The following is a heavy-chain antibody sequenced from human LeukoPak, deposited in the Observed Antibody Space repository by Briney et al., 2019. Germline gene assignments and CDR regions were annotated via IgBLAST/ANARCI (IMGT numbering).Heavy chain of an antibody. Sequence: PSETLPLTCAVYGGSFSGYYWSWIRQPPGKGLEWIGEINHSGSTNYNPSLKSRVTISVDTSKNQFSLKLSSVTAADTAVYYCARGIAARPRPGRWYWFDPWGQGTLVTVSS. J-gene: IGHJ5*02. CDR3: ARGIAARPRPGRWYWFDP. CDR2: INHSGST. D-gene: IGHD6-6*01. V-gene: IGHV4-34*01. CDR1: GGSFSGYY.